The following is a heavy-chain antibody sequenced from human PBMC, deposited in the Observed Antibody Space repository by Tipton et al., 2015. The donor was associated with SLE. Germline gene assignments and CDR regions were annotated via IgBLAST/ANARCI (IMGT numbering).Heavy chain of an antibody. V-gene: IGHV4-34*01. CDR3: ARLGHFHWNDIHFRVLRGRIDS. CDR1: GESFSGYL. Sequence: LRLSCTVYGESFSGYLWTWIRQSPGKGLEWIGEIDHGGSTNYRPSLESRVTISLDPSKNQFSLTLSSVTAADTAVYYCARLGHFHWNDIHFRVLRGRIDSWGQGTPVTVSP. J-gene: IGHJ4*02. D-gene: IGHD1-1*01. CDR2: IDHGGST.